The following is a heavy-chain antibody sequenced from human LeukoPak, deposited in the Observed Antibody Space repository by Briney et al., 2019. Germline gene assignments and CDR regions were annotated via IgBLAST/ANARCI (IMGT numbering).Heavy chain of an antibody. D-gene: IGHD6-6*01. CDR2: INPNSGGT. CDR1: GYTLTDYY. J-gene: IGHJ6*02. CDR3: ARGWVGTLSSYYYGMDV. Sequence: GASVKVSCKAFGYTLTDYYMHWVRQAPGQGLEWMGWINPNSGGTNYVQKFQGRVTMTRDTSISTAYMELSRLRSDDTAVYYCARGWVGTLSSYYYGMDVWGQGTTVTVSS. V-gene: IGHV1-2*02.